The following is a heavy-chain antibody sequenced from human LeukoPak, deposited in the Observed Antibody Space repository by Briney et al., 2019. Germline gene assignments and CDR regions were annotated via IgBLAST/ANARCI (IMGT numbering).Heavy chain of an antibody. Sequence: SETLSLTCAVYGGSFSGYYWSWIRQPPGKGLEWIGEINHSGSTNYNPSLKSRVTISVDTSKNQFSLKLSSVTAADTAVYYCAFWTQSGSGDYWGQGTLVTVSS. CDR1: GGSFSGYY. J-gene: IGHJ4*02. CDR2: INHSGST. D-gene: IGHD5-12*01. V-gene: IGHV4-34*01. CDR3: AFWTQSGSGDY.